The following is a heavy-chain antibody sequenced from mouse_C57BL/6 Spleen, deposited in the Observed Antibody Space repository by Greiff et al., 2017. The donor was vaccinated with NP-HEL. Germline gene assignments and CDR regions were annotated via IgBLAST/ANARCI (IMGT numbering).Heavy chain of an antibody. D-gene: IGHD2-10*02. J-gene: IGHJ3*01. Sequence: VMLVESGPELVKPGASVKISCKASGYAFSSSWMNWVKQRPGKGLEWIGLIYPGDGDTNYNGKFKGKATLTADKSSSTAYMQLSSLTAEDSAVYFCGYGPFAYWGQGTLVTVSA. CDR3: GYGPFAY. CDR2: IYPGDGDT. CDR1: GYAFSSSW. V-gene: IGHV1-82*01.